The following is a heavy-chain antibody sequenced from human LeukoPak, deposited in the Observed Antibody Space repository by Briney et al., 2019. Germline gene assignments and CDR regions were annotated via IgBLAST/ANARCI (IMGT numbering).Heavy chain of an antibody. CDR1: GFTFRDYY. CDR2: ITMSGNII. J-gene: IGHJ3*02. V-gene: IGHV3-11*01. Sequence: PGGSLRLSCAASGFTFRDYYMNWIRQAPGKGLEWVSHITMSGNIIYYADSVKGRFTISRDNAKNSLFLQMDNLRAEDTAVYYCARSFSGNLHDAFDIWGQGTMVTVSS. D-gene: IGHD1-26*01. CDR3: ARSFSGNLHDAFDI.